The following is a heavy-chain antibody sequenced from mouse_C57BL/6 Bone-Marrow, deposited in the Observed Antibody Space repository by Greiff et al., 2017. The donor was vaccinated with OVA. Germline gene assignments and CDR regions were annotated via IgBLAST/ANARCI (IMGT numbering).Heavy chain of an antibody. CDR2: IDPETGGT. V-gene: IGHV1-15*01. J-gene: IGHJ2*01. CDR3: TRELYYFDY. Sequence: QVQLQQSGAELVRPGASVTLSCKASGYPFTDYEMHWVKQTPVHGLEWIGAIDPETGGTAYNQKFKGKAILTADKSSSTAYMELRSLTSEDSAVYYCTRELYYFDYWGQGTTLTVSS. CDR1: GYPFTDYE.